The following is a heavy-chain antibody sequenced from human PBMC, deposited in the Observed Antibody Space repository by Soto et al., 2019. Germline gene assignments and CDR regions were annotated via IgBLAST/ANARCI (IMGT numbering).Heavy chain of an antibody. D-gene: IGHD3-3*01. J-gene: IGHJ3*02. Sequence: LRLSCAASGFTFSSYWMSWVRQAPGKGLEWVANMKKDGSEKYYVDSVKGRFTISGDNAKNSLYLQMNSLRADDTAVYYCARDRTRLMIWGQGTMVTVSS. CDR3: ARDRTRLMI. CDR1: GFTFSSYW. CDR2: MKKDGSEK. V-gene: IGHV3-7*01.